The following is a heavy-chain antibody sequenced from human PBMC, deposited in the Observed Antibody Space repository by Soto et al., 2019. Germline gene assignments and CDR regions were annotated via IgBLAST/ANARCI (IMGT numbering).Heavy chain of an antibody. CDR1: GGTFSSYA. J-gene: IGHJ6*02. D-gene: IGHD2-2*02. CDR3: ARVGDGCSSTSCYTRYYDYGMDV. CDR2: IIPIFGTA. V-gene: IGHV1-69*01. Sequence: QVQLVQSGAEVKKPGSSVKVSCKASGGTFSSYAISWVRQAPGQGLEWMGGIIPIFGTANYAQKFQGRVTITADESTSTAYMELSSLRAEDTAVYYCARVGDGCSSTSCYTRYYDYGMDVWGQGTTVTVSS.